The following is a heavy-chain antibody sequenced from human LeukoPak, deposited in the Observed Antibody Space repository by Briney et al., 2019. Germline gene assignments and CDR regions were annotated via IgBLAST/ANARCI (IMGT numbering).Heavy chain of an antibody. Sequence: GGSLRLSCAASGFTFSDYWMSWVRQAPGIGLEWVANIKEDGSEKVYVDSVKGRFTISRDNAKNSLFLQVDALRAEDTAVYYCAREPYSSTWSYGMDAWGQGTTVTVSS. CDR1: GFTFSDYW. CDR3: AREPYSSTWSYGMDA. J-gene: IGHJ6*02. D-gene: IGHD6-6*01. CDR2: IKEDGSEK. V-gene: IGHV3-7*05.